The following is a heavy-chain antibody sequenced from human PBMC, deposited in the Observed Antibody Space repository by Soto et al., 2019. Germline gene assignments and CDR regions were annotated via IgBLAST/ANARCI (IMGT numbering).Heavy chain of an antibody. CDR3: ARVTTISYDFWSGYYANWFDP. D-gene: IGHD3-3*01. V-gene: IGHV4-59*01. J-gene: IGHJ5*02. Sequence: SETLSLTCTVSGGSISRYYWSWIRQTPEKGPEWIGYVYHRGSTNYNPSLKSRVTISVDTSKNQFSLKLTSVTAADTAVYYCARVTTISYDFWSGYYANWFDPWGQGTLVTVSS. CDR2: VYHRGST. CDR1: GGSISRYY.